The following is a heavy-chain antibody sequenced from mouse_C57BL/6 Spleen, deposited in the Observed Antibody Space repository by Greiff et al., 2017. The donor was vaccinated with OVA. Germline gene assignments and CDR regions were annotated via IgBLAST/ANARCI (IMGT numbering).Heavy chain of an antibody. Sequence: QVQLKQSGPGLVQPSQSLSITCTVSGFSLTSYGVHWVRQSPGKGLEWLGVIWSGGSTDYNAAFISRLSISKDNSKSQVFCKMNSLQADDTAIYYCARTGTSHFDYWGQGTTLTVSS. J-gene: IGHJ2*01. CDR2: IWSGGST. V-gene: IGHV2-2*01. D-gene: IGHD4-1*01. CDR3: ARTGTSHFDY. CDR1: GFSLTSYG.